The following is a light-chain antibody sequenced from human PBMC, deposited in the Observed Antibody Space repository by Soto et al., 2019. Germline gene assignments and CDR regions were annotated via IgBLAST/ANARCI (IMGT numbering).Light chain of an antibody. Sequence: EIVLTQSPGTLSLSPGERATLSCSASQTISGTYLAWYQQKPGQARRLLIYGASSRATGIPDRFSGSGSGTVFTLTIIRLEPEDFAVYYCQQYGSSPPTFGQGTKV. CDR1: QTISGTY. J-gene: IGKJ1*01. CDR3: QQYGSSPPT. CDR2: GAS. V-gene: IGKV3-20*01.